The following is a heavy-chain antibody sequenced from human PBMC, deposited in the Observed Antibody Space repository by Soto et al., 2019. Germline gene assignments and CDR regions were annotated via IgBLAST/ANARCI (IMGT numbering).Heavy chain of an antibody. CDR2: INAGNGNT. CDR1: GYTFTRYA. J-gene: IGHJ4*02. V-gene: IGHV1-3*01. CDR3: AFYSSSSGPLNY. D-gene: IGHD6-6*01. Sequence: ASVKVSCKASGYTFTRYAMHWGRQAPGQRLDWMGWINAGNGNTKYSQKFQGRVTITRDTSASTAYMELSSLRSEDTAVYYCAFYSSSSGPLNYWGQGTLVTVSS.